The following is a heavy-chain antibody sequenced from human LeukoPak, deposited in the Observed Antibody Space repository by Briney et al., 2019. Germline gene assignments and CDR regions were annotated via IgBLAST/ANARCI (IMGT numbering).Heavy chain of an antibody. Sequence: SVKVSCKASGGTFISYAISWVRQAPGQGLEWMGRIIPILGIANYAQKFQGRVTITADKSTSTAYMELSSLRSEDTAVYYCAREGIAVAGTSWFDPWGQGTLVTVSS. D-gene: IGHD6-19*01. CDR1: GGTFISYA. J-gene: IGHJ5*02. V-gene: IGHV1-69*04. CDR3: AREGIAVAGTSWFDP. CDR2: IIPILGIA.